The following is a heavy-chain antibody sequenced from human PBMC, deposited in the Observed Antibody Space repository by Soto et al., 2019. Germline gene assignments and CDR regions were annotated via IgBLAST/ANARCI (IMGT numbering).Heavy chain of an antibody. CDR2: ISSSSSFI. Sequence: VQLVESGGGLVKPGGSLRLSCAASGFTLSSYSMNWVRQAPGKGLEWVASISSSSSFIHYGESMKGRFTISRDNAKNSLYLQMNSLRAEDTAVYYCAGSSDDGRDNWGQGTLVTVSS. CDR1: GFTLSSYS. V-gene: IGHV3-21*01. J-gene: IGHJ4*02. CDR3: AGSSDDGRDN. D-gene: IGHD1-26*01.